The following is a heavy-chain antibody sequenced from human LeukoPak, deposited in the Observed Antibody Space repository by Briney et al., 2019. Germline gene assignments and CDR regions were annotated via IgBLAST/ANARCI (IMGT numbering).Heavy chain of an antibody. CDR1: GYTFTSYG. D-gene: IGHD3-3*01. V-gene: IGHV1-18*01. CDR2: ISAYNGNT. Sequence: ASVKVSCKASGYTFTSYGISWVRQAPGQGLEWMGWISAYNGNTNYAQKLQSRVTMTTDTSTSTAYMELRSLRSDDTAVYYCARDYHKLRFLEWLSPNWFDPWGQGTLVTVSS. J-gene: IGHJ5*02. CDR3: ARDYHKLRFLEWLSPNWFDP.